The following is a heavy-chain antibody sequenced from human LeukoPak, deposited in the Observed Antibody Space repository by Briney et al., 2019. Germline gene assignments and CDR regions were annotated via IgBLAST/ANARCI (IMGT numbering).Heavy chain of an antibody. J-gene: IGHJ6*02. CDR3: ARAPRAGYDYYYYGMDV. D-gene: IGHD5-12*01. CDR1: GGTFSSYT. V-gene: IGHV1-69*02. Sequence: GASVKVSCKASGGTFSSYTISWVRQAPGQGLEWMGRIIPILGIANYAQKFQGRVTITADKPTSTAYMELSSLRSEDTAVYYCARAPRAGYDYYYYGMDVWGQGTTVTVSS. CDR2: IIPILGIA.